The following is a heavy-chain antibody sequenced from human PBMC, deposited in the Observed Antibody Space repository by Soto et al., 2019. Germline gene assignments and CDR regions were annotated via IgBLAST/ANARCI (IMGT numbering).Heavy chain of an antibody. CDR2: ISGSGGST. J-gene: IGHJ5*02. CDR3: AKDPSSTVTTFDWFDP. V-gene: IGHV3-23*01. CDR1: GFTFSSYA. D-gene: IGHD4-17*01. Sequence: GGSLRLSCAASGFTFSSYAMSWVRQAPGKGLEWVSAISGSGGSTYYADSVKGRFTISRDNSKNTLYLQMNSLRAEDTAVYYCAKDPSSTVTTFDWFDPWGQGTLVTVSS.